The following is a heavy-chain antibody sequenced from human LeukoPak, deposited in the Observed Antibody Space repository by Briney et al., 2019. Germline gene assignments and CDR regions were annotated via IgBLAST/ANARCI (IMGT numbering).Heavy chain of an antibody. CDR1: RFTFSDYS. J-gene: IGHJ4*02. Sequence: GGSLRLSCAASRFTFSDYSMNWVRQAPGMGLEWVSSISSRRTYISYADSVKGRFTISRDNAKNSLYLEMNSLRAEDTAVYYCVRDRSGSYPYYFDFWGQGTLVTASS. D-gene: IGHD1-26*01. CDR2: ISSRRTYI. V-gene: IGHV3-21*01. CDR3: VRDRSGSYPYYFDF.